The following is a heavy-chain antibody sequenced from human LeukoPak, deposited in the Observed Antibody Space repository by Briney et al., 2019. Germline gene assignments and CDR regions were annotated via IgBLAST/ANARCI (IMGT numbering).Heavy chain of an antibody. V-gene: IGHV3-7*01. Sequence: GRSLRLSCAAPGFTFSNSWMSSVRQAPGKGLEWVDHMKQDGSDKYYVASVKGRFTISRDNAKNSLYLQLNSLRVEDTAMYYCARHSSGSYYTYWGQGTLVTVSS. CDR2: MKQDGSDK. CDR1: GFTFSNSW. D-gene: IGHD3-10*01. CDR3: ARHSSGSYYTY. J-gene: IGHJ4*02.